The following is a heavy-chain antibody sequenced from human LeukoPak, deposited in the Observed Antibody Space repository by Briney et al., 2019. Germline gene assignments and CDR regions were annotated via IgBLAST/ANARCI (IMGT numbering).Heavy chain of an antibody. CDR2: ITYDGSKK. V-gene: IGHV3-30-3*01. D-gene: IGHD3-22*01. CDR3: ARAGYYDSSGFFNY. J-gene: IGHJ4*02. CDR1: GFTFSSFG. Sequence: GGSLRLSCEVSGFTFSSFGMHWARQAPGKGLEWVAVITYDGSKKYYADSVKGRFTISRDNSKNTLYLRMNSLRAEDTAVYYCARAGYYDSSGFFNYWGQGTLVTVSS.